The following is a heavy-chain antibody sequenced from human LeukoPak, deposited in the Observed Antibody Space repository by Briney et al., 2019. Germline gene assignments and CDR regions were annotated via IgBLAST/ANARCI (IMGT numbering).Heavy chain of an antibody. V-gene: IGHV4-39*07. J-gene: IGHJ5*02. CDR2: IYYSGTT. CDR3: ARGAEEGSYYDSSGYNWFDP. CDR1: GGSISSSTYY. Sequence: SESLSLTCTVSGGSISSSTYYWGWIRQPPGKGLEWIGSIYYSGTTYYNPSLKSRVAISVGTSKNQFSLRLTSVTAADTAVYYCARGAEEGSYYDSSGYNWFDPWGQGTLVTVSS. D-gene: IGHD3-22*01.